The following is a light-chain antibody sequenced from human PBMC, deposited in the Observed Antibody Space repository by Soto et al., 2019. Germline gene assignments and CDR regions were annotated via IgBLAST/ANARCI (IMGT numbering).Light chain of an antibody. CDR1: SSNIGSHT. CDR3: AAWDDSLNGVV. Sequence: QSVLTQPPSASGTPRQTIAISCSGGSSNIGSHTVNWYQQLPGTAPGLLIYSNTQRPSGVPDRFSGSKSGTSASLAISGLQSEYDGEYYCAAWDDSLNGVVFGGGTKVTVL. V-gene: IGLV1-44*01. CDR2: SNT. J-gene: IGLJ2*01.